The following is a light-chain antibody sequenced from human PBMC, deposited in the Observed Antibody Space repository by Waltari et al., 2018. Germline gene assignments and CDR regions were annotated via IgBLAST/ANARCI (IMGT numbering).Light chain of an antibody. CDR2: DVS. CDR1: SSDVGGYNY. Sequence: QSALTQPASVSGSPGQSITISCTGTSSDVGGYNYVSRYQQHPGKAPKLMIYDVSNRPSGVSNRFSGSKSGNTASLTISGLQAEDEADYYCSSYTSSSIPWVFGGGTKLTVL. J-gene: IGLJ3*02. CDR3: SSYTSSSIPWV. V-gene: IGLV2-14*03.